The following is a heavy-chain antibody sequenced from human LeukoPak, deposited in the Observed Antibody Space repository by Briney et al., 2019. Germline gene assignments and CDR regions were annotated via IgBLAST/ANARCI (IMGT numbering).Heavy chain of an antibody. CDR2: IKSKTDGGTT. Sequence: GGSLRLSCAASGFTFSYAWMSWVRQAPGKGLEWVGRIKSKTDGGTTDYAAPVKGRFTISRDDSKNTLYLQMNSLKTEDTAVYYCTTDSFYYYDSSGYYIANDAFDIWGQGTMVTVSS. D-gene: IGHD3-22*01. CDR1: GFTFSYAW. CDR3: TTDSFYYYDSSGYYIANDAFDI. J-gene: IGHJ3*02. V-gene: IGHV3-15*01.